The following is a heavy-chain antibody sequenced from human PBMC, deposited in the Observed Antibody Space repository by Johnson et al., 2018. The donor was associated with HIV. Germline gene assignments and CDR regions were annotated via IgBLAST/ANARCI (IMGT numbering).Heavy chain of an antibody. CDR1: GFTFSSSA. Sequence: QEKLVESGGGVVQPGKSLRLSCAASGFTFSSSAMHWVRQAPGQGLQWVALISYDGSIKYFADSVKGRFTISRDNSKHTLHLQMNSLRPEDTAVYYCARNSGNGLVLRGDAFDMWGQGTMVTVSS. D-gene: IGHD2-8*01. V-gene: IGHV3-30-3*01. J-gene: IGHJ3*02. CDR2: ISYDGSIK. CDR3: ARNSGNGLVLRGDAFDM.